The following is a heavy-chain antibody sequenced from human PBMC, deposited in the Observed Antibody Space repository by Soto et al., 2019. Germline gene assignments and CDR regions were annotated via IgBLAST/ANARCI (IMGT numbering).Heavy chain of an antibody. D-gene: IGHD5-12*01. CDR2: IYYSGST. CDR3: ARQYSRYDTNWFDP. J-gene: IGHJ5*02. Sequence: SETLSLTCTVSGGSISSSSYYLGWILHPPGKGLEWIGSIYYSGSTYYNPSLKSRVTISVDTSKNKFSLKLSSVTAADTAVYYCARQYSRYDTNWFDPWGQGTLVTVSS. V-gene: IGHV4-39*01. CDR1: GGSISSSSYY.